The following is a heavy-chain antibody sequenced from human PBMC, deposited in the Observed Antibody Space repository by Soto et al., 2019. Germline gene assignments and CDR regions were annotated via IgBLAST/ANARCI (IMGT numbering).Heavy chain of an antibody. Sequence: SETLSLTCTVSGGSISSYYWSWIRQPPGKGLEWIGYIYYSGSTNYNPSLKSRVTISVDTSKNQFSLKLSSVTAADTAVYYCARARDYPFSFDYWGQGTLVTVSS. V-gene: IGHV4-59*01. D-gene: IGHD4-17*01. CDR3: ARARDYPFSFDY. CDR1: GGSISSYY. J-gene: IGHJ4*02. CDR2: IYYSGST.